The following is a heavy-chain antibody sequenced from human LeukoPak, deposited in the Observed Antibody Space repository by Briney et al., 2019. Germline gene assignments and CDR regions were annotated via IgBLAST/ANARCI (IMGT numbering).Heavy chain of an antibody. D-gene: IGHD3-22*01. V-gene: IGHV3-23*01. J-gene: IGHJ4*02. CDR2: ISGSGGST. Sequence: GGSLRLSCAASGFTFSSYVVSWVRQAPGKGLEWVSAISGSGGSTYYADSVKGRFTISRDNSKNTLYLQMNSLRAEDTAVYYCAKDRYYYDSSGYYLFDYWGQGTLVTVSS. CDR1: GFTFSSYV. CDR3: AKDRYYYDSSGYYLFDY.